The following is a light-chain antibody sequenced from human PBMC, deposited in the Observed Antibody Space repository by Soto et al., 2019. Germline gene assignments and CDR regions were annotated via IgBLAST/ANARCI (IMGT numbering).Light chain of an antibody. CDR1: QSISSW. CDR3: QQYNSYSRT. Sequence: DIQMTQSPSTLSASVGDRVTITCRASQSISSWLAWYQQKPGKAPKLLMYKASTIESGVPSRFSGSGSGTDFTLTISSLQPDDFAAYYCQQYNSYSRTFGGGTKVEVK. J-gene: IGKJ4*01. CDR2: KAS. V-gene: IGKV1-5*03.